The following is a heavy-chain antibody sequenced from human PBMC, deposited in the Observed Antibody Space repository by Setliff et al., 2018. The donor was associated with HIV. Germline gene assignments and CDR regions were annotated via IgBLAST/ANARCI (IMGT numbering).Heavy chain of an antibody. V-gene: IGHV1-69*13. Sequence: SVKVSCKASGGTFSSYAISWVRQAPGQGLEWMGGIIPIFGTVKYPLKFQGRVTITADDSTSTAYMGLSSLRSEDTAVYYCANLAYCSGDCYSTGASDIWGQGTMVTVS. J-gene: IGHJ3*02. D-gene: IGHD2-21*01. CDR1: GGTFSSYA. CDR3: ANLAYCSGDCYSTGASDI. CDR2: IIPIFGTV.